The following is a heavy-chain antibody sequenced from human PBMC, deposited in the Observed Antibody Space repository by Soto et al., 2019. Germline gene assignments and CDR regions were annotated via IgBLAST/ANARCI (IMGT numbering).Heavy chain of an antibody. J-gene: IGHJ4*02. Sequence: PSETLSLTCAVYGGSFSGYYWSWIRQPPGKGLEWIGEINHSGSTNYNPSLKSRVTISVDTSKNQFSLKLSSVTAADTAVFYCARHCPDIVAAITWGYYFDYWGQGPRSPSPQ. CDR2: INHSGST. CDR1: GGSFSGYY. CDR3: ARHCPDIVAAITWGYYFDY. D-gene: IGHD5-12*01. V-gene: IGHV4-34*01.